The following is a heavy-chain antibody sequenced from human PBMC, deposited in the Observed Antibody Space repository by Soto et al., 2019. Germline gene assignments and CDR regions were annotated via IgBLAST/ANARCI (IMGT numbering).Heavy chain of an antibody. V-gene: IGHV6-1*01. D-gene: IGHD6-19*01. CDR3: ARASSGWYGAGYYYGMDV. J-gene: IGHJ6*02. Sequence: SPTLSLTCAISGDNVSSNSAAWNWIRQSPSRGLEWLRRTYYRSKWYNDYAVSVKSRITINPDTSKNQFSLQLNSVPPEDTAVYYCARASSGWYGAGYYYGMDVWGQGTTVTVSS. CDR2: TYYRSKWYN. CDR1: GDNVSSNSAA.